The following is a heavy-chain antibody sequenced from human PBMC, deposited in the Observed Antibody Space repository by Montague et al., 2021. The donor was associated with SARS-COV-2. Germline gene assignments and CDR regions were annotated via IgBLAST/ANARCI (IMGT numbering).Heavy chain of an antibody. D-gene: IGHD5-12*01. CDR1: GDSITSTNW. CDR2: IHHSGGT. Sequence: SETLSLTCGVSGDSITSTNWWSWVRQPPGKGLEWIGEIHHSGGTNYNPSLKSRATISLDQSKNQFSVELTFVSAADTSLYYCWRGGGYENRPPVWGQGDLVTVSS. V-gene: IGHV4/OR15-8*01. CDR3: WRGGGYENRPPV. J-gene: IGHJ4*02.